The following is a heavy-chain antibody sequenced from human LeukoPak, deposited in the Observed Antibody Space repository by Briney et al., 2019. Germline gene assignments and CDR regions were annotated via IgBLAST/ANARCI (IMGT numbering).Heavy chain of an antibody. CDR1: GFTFNTYY. J-gene: IGHJ4*02. CDR3: ARDKIVGATYFDY. Sequence: GGSLRLSCAASGFTFNTYYMSWVRQAPGKGLEWVANMKGDGSEIYYVDSVKGRFTISRDNAKNSLYLQMNSLRAEDTAVYYCARDKIVGATYFDYWGQGTLVTVSS. D-gene: IGHD1-26*01. V-gene: IGHV3-7*01. CDR2: MKGDGSEI.